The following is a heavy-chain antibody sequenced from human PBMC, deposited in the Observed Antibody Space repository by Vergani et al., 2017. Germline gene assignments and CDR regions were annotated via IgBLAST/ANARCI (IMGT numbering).Heavy chain of an antibody. CDR2: INPHGSEA. J-gene: IGHJ5*01. Sequence: EVQMVESGGGLVKPGGSLRLSCVASGFTFSHYSMNWVRQVPGKGLVWVSHINPHGSEANYAGSVKGRFTISRDNAKNTVYLQMNSLRVEDTALYYCARSYDSWGRGTLVTVSS. CDR3: ARSYDS. CDR1: GFTFSHYS. V-gene: IGHV3-74*01.